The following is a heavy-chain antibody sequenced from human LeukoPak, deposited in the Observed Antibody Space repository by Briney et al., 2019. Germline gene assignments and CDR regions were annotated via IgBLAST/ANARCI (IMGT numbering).Heavy chain of an antibody. CDR2: ISSSSSYI. J-gene: IGHJ3*02. CDR3: ARASTYYYDSSGRDDAFDI. Sequence: GRSLRLSCAASGFTFSSYSMNWVRQAPGKGLEWVSSISSSSSYIYYADSVKGRFTISRDNAKNSLYLQMNSLRAGDTAVYYCARASTYYYDSSGRDDAFDIWGQGTMVTVSS. D-gene: IGHD3-22*01. CDR1: GFTFSSYS. V-gene: IGHV3-21*01.